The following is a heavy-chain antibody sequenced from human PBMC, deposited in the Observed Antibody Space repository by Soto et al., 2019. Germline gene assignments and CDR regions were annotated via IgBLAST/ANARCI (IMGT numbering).Heavy chain of an antibody. CDR3: ARDGGSYYDFDFDY. J-gene: IGHJ4*02. CDR2: ISSRSSTI. CDR1: GFTFSSYS. Sequence: EVQLVESGGGLVKPGGSLRLSCAASGFTFSSYSMNWVRQAPGKGLEWVSSISSRSSTIYYADSVKGRFTISRDNAKNSLYLQMNSLRDEDTAVYYCARDGGSYYDFDFDYWGQGTLVTVSS. D-gene: IGHD1-26*01. V-gene: IGHV3-21*01.